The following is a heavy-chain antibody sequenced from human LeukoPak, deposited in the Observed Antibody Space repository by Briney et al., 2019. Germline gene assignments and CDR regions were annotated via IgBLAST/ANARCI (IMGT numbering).Heavy chain of an antibody. V-gene: IGHV3-33*08. D-gene: IGHD3-22*01. CDR3: ARDLLYYYDSSPIGY. CDR2: IWYDGSNK. J-gene: IGHJ4*02. CDR1: GFTFSSYG. Sequence: PGGSLRLSCAASGFTFSSYGMHWVRQAPGKGLEWVAVIWYDGSNKYYADSVKGRFTISRDNSKNTLYLQMNSLRAEDTAVYYCARDLLYYYDSSPIGYWGQGTLVTVSS.